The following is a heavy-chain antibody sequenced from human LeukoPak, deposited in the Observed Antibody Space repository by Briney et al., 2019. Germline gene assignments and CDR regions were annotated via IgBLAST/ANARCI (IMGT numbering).Heavy chain of an antibody. CDR1: GFTFSNYW. CDR2: IKQDGSEK. Sequence: PGGSLRLSCAASGFTFSNYWMTWVRQAPGKGLEWVANIKQDGSEKYYVDSVKGRFTISRDNAKNSLYLQMNSLRAEDTAVYYCARAWGIVGGTSDYWGQGTLVTVSS. V-gene: IGHV3-7*05. D-gene: IGHD1-26*01. J-gene: IGHJ4*02. CDR3: ARAWGIVGGTSDY.